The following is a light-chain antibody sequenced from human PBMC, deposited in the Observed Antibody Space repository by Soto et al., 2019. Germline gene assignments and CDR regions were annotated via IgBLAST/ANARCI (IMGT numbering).Light chain of an antibody. CDR2: WAS. CDR3: QQYYTTSWS. CDR1: QSVLYSPNNKNY. J-gene: IGKJ1*01. V-gene: IGKV4-1*01. Sequence: DIVMTQSPDSLAVSLGERATINCKSSQSVLYSPNNKNYLAWYQHKPGQPPKMLIYWASIRESGVPDRFSGSGSGTHFTLTIRSLQSEDVAVYYCQQYYTTSWSFGQGTKVEIK.